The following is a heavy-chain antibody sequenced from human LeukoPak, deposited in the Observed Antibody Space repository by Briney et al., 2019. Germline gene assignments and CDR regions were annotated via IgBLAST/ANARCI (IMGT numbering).Heavy chain of an antibody. D-gene: IGHD6-19*01. Sequence: GGSLRLSCAASGFTFSSYWMSWVRQAPGKGLEWVANIKQDGSDRNYVTSVRGRFTISRDNAESSLYLQMNSLRAEDTALYYCVRNLAVAGTCFDSWGQGTLVTVSS. CDR1: GFTFSSYW. V-gene: IGHV3-7*03. CDR2: IKQDGSDR. J-gene: IGHJ4*02. CDR3: VRNLAVAGTCFDS.